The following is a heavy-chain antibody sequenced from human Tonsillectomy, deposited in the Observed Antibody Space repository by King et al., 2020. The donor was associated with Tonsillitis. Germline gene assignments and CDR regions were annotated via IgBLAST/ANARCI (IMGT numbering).Heavy chain of an antibody. Sequence: QLQESGPGLVKPSETLSLTCTVSGGSISSYYWSWIRQPPGKGLEWIGYIYYSGSTNYNPSLKSRVTISVDTSKNQFSLKLSSVTAADTAVYYCARADSSVYYYDAFDIWAKGTMVPVS. D-gene: IGHD3-22*01. J-gene: IGHJ3*02. CDR1: GGSISSYY. CDR2: IYYSGST. CDR3: ARADSSVYYYDAFDI. V-gene: IGHV4-59*01.